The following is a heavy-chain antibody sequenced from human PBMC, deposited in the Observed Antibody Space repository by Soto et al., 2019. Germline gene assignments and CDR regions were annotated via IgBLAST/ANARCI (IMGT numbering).Heavy chain of an antibody. Sequence: GESLKISCKGSGYSFTSYWIGWVRQMPGKGLEWMGRIDPSDSYTNYSPSFQGHVTISADKSISTAYLQWSSLKASDTAMYYCARLGAAIFSDSSGSIDYWGQGTLVTVSS. J-gene: IGHJ4*02. CDR2: IDPSDSYT. CDR1: GYSFTSYW. D-gene: IGHD3-22*01. V-gene: IGHV5-10-1*01. CDR3: ARLGAAIFSDSSGSIDY.